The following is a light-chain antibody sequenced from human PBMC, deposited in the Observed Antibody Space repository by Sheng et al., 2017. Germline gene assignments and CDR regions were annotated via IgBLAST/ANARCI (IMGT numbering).Light chain of an antibody. Sequence: AIRMTQSPSSLSASTGDRVTITCRASQGISSYLAWYQQKPGKAPKLLIYAASTLQSGVPSRFSGSGSGTDFTLTISCLQSEDFATYYCHQYNTWPRGTFGGGTKVDIK. CDR1: QGISSY. J-gene: IGKJ4*01. CDR2: AAS. V-gene: IGKV1-8*01. CDR3: HQYNTWPRGT.